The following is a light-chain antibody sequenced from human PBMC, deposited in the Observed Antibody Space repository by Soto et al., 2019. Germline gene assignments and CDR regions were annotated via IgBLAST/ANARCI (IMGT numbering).Light chain of an antibody. CDR2: DAS. J-gene: IGKJ4*01. Sequence: EIELTQSPATLSLSPGERATLSCRASQSVSSYLAWYQQKPGQAPRLLIYDASNRATGIPARFSGSGSGTDLTLTISSIEPEDFAVYYCQQRSNWPPVTFGGGTKVEIK. V-gene: IGKV3-11*01. CDR3: QQRSNWPPVT. CDR1: QSVSSY.